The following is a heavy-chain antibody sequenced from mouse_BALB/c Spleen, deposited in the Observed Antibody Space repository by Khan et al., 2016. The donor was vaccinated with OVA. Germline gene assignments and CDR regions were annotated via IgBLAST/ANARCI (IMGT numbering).Heavy chain of an antibody. CDR1: GYTFTTYW. CDR2: INPTSGFT. V-gene: IGHV1-7*01. Sequence: LQQSGAELAKPGASVKMSCKASGYTFTTYWMHWVKQRPGQGLEWIGYINPTSGFTDYNQKFKDKATLTADKSSSTAYMQLSSLTSDDSAVYYGARDRIDYWGQGTTLTVSS. J-gene: IGHJ2*01. CDR3: ARDRIDY.